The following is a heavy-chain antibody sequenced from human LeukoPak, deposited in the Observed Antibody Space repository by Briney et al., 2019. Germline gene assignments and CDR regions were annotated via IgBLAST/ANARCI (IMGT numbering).Heavy chain of an antibody. V-gene: IGHV3-21*01. D-gene: IGHD6-13*01. CDR1: GFTFSSYS. J-gene: IGHJ4*02. Sequence: PGGSLRLSCAASGFTFSSYSMNWVRQAPGKGLEWVSSISTSSTYIYYADSVKGRFTISRDNAKNSLYLQMNSLRAEDTAVYYCARDEGVGLTWYEVYWGQGTLVTVSS. CDR2: ISTSSTYI. CDR3: ARDEGVGLTWYEVY.